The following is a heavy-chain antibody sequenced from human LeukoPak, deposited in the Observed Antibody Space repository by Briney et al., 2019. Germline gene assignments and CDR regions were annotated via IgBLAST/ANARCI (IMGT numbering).Heavy chain of an antibody. Sequence: SETLSLTCAVSGGSISSGGYSWSWIRQPPGTGLEWIGYIYHSGSTYYNPFLKSRVTISVDRSKNQFSLKLSSVTAADTAVYYCARWSYGDYYFDYWGQGTLVTVSS. CDR1: GGSISSGGYS. D-gene: IGHD4-17*01. J-gene: IGHJ4*02. V-gene: IGHV4-30-2*01. CDR3: ARWSYGDYYFDY. CDR2: IYHSGST.